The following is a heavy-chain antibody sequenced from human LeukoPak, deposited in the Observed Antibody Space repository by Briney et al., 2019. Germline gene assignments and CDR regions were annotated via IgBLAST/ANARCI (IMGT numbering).Heavy chain of an antibody. CDR1: GYTFTDYF. Sequence: ASVKVSCKASGYTFTDYFIHWVRQAPGQGLEWMGWINPNSGGTKYAQKFQGRVTMSRDTSISTAYMELSRLRSDDTAVYYCARPTVAGRRDWFDPWGQGTLVTVSS. J-gene: IGHJ5*02. V-gene: IGHV1-2*02. CDR3: ARPTVAGRRDWFDP. D-gene: IGHD6-19*01. CDR2: INPNSGGT.